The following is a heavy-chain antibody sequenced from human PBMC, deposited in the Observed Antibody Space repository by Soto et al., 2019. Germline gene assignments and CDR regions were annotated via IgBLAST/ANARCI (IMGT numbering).Heavy chain of an antibody. V-gene: IGHV1-2*04. Sequence: ASVKVSCKASGYTFTGYYMHWVRQAPGQGLEWMGWINPNSGGTNYAQKFQGWVTMTRDTSISTAYMELSRLRSDDTAVYHCAREMATHYGMDVWGQGTTVTVSS. CDR1: GYTFTGYY. J-gene: IGHJ6*02. CDR2: INPNSGGT. CDR3: AREMATHYGMDV.